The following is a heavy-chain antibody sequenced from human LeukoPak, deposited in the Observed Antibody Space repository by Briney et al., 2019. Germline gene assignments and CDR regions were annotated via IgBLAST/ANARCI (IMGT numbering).Heavy chain of an antibody. CDR1: GYTFTVYY. V-gene: IGHV1-2*02. D-gene: IGHD3-3*01. CDR2: INPNSGGT. J-gene: IGHJ3*02. CDR3: ARGGYYDFWSGYRGAFDI. Sequence: ASVTVSCKASGYTFTVYYMHWVRQAPGQGLEWMGWINPNSGGTNYAQKFQGRVTMTRDTSISTAYMELSRLRSDDTAVYYCARGGYYDFWSGYRGAFDIWGQGTMVTVSS.